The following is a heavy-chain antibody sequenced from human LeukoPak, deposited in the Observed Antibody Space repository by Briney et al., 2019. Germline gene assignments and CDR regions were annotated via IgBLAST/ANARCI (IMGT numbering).Heavy chain of an antibody. Sequence: SETLSLTCTVSGVSISSSYWSWIRQPPGKGLEWIGFIHYTGNTNHNPSLKNRVSISVDTSKNQFSLKLSSVTAADTAIYYCAKYGQYNFDYWGQGTLVTVSS. D-gene: IGHD2/OR15-2a*01. J-gene: IGHJ4*02. CDR1: GVSISSSY. CDR3: AKYGQYNFDY. CDR2: IHYTGNT. V-gene: IGHV4-59*01.